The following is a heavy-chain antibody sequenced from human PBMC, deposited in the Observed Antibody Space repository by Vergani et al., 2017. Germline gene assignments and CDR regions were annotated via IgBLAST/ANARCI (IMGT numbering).Heavy chain of an antibody. D-gene: IGHD1-1*01. J-gene: IGHJ3*02. Sequence: EVQLVESGGGLVQPGGSLRLSCAASGFTFSSYSMNWVRQAPGKGLEWVSYISSSSSTIYYADSVKGRFTISRDNAKNSLYLQMNSLRAEDTAVYYCARDQLERLVDHDAFDIWGQGTMVTVSS. CDR1: GFTFSSYS. CDR2: ISSSSSTI. CDR3: ARDQLERLVDHDAFDI. V-gene: IGHV3-48*04.